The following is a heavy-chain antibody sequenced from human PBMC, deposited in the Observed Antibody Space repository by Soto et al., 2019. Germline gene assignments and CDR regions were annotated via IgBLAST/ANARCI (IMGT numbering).Heavy chain of an antibody. CDR2: ISGSDGKT. J-gene: IGHJ1*01. CDR3: ARWSYPDY. D-gene: IGHD3-10*01. CDR1: GFSFGSYS. Sequence: GGSLRLSCAASGFSFGSYSLSWVRQAPGKGLEWVSTISGSDGKTFYADSVKGRFSISRDTSQSTLYLQMNSLRADDTAMYYCARWSYPDYWGQGTRVTVSS. V-gene: IGHV3-23*01.